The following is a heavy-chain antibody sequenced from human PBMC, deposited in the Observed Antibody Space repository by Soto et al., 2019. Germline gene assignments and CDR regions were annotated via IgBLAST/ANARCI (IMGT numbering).Heavy chain of an antibody. CDR2: IDPSDSYT. D-gene: IGHD2-15*01. V-gene: IGHV5-10-1*01. Sequence: PGESLKISCKGSGYSFTSYWISWVRQMPGKGLEWMGRIDPSDSYTNYSPSFQGHVTISADKSISTAYLQWSSLKASDTAMYYCARLNKRGYCSGGSCLSYYYYGMDVWGQGTTVTV. CDR1: GYSFTSYW. J-gene: IGHJ6*02. CDR3: ARLNKRGYCSGGSCLSYYYYGMDV.